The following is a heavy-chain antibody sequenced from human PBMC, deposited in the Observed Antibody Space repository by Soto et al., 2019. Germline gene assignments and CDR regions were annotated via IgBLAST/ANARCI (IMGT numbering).Heavy chain of an antibody. D-gene: IGHD1-26*01. CDR2: ISYSGST. J-gene: IGHJ4*02. CDR3: ASSPIVATTIVGATGFDS. V-gene: IGHV4-31*03. Sequence: QVQLQESGPGLVKPSQTLSLTCTVSGGSISSGGYYWSWIRQHPGKGLEWIGYISYSGSTYYNPSLKSRVTISVDTSKNQFSLKLSSVTAADTAVYYCASSPIVATTIVGATGFDSWGQGTLVTVSS. CDR1: GGSISSGGYY.